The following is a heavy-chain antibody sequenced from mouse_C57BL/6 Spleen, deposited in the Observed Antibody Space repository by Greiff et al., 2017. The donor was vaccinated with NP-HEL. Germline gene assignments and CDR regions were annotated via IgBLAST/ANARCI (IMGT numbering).Heavy chain of an antibody. CDR3: ARVDYDEGAMDY. CDR1: GFTFSSYA. Sequence: EVQGVESGGGLVKPGGSLKLSCAASGFTFSSYAMSWVRQTPEKRLEWVATISDGGSYTYYPDNVKGRFTISRDNAKNNLYLQMSHLKSEDTAMYYCARVDYDEGAMDYWGQGTSVTVSS. V-gene: IGHV5-4*01. D-gene: IGHD2-4*01. CDR2: ISDGGSYT. J-gene: IGHJ4*01.